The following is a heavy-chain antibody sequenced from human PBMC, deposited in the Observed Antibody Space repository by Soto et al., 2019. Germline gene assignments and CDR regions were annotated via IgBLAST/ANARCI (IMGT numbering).Heavy chain of an antibody. CDR2: INAGNGNT. CDR1: GYTFTSYA. Sequence: ASVKVSCKASGYTFTSYAMHWVRQAPGQRLEWMGWINAGNGNTKYSQKFQGRVTITRDTSASTAYMELSSLRSEDTAVYYCARDGGWFGELVNWFDPWGQGTLVTVSS. CDR3: ARDGGWFGELVNWFDP. V-gene: IGHV1-3*01. J-gene: IGHJ5*02. D-gene: IGHD3-10*01.